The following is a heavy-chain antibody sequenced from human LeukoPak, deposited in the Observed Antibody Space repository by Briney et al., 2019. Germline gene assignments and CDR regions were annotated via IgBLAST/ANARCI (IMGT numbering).Heavy chain of an antibody. CDR2: IKTDGSST. CDR1: GFTFSTYW. J-gene: IGHJ4*02. Sequence: GGSLRLSCAASGFTFSTYWMHWVRQAPGKGLVWVSHIKTDGSSTTYADSVKGRFTISRDNAKNTLYLQMNSLRAEDTAVYYCARDRAQIILLWFREVGEETLDYWGQGTLVTVSS. D-gene: IGHD3-10*01. CDR3: ARDRAQIILLWFREVGEETLDY. V-gene: IGHV3-74*01.